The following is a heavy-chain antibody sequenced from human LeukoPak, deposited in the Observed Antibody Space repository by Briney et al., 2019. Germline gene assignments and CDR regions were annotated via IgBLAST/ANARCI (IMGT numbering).Heavy chain of an antibody. CDR3: ASGNLAAPDAYYYYGMDV. V-gene: IGHV1-69*13. CDR2: IIPIFGTA. J-gene: IGHJ6*02. Sequence: SVKVSCTASGGTFSSYAISWVRQAPGQGLEWMGGIIPIFGTANYAQKFQGRVTITADESTSTAYMELSSLRSEDTAVYYCASGNLAAPDAYYYYGMDVWGQGATVTVSS. D-gene: IGHD6-13*01. CDR1: GGTFSSYA.